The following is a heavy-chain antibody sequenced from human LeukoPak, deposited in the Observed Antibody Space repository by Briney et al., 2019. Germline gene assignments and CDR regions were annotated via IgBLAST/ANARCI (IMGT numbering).Heavy chain of an antibody. CDR2: IKNDGSNT. D-gene: IGHD1-26*01. CDR1: GFTFSSYW. V-gene: IGHV3-74*01. CDR3: VSLAADIVGATVDDY. Sequence: GGSLRLSCVASGFTFSSYWMHWVRQAPGKGLVWVSGIKNDGSNTYYADSLKGRFTISRDNANNSLYLQMNSLRADDTAVYYCVSLAADIVGATVDDYWGQGTLVTISS. J-gene: IGHJ4*02.